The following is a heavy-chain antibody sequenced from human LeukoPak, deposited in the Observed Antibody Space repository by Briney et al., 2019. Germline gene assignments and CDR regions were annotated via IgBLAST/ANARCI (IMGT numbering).Heavy chain of an antibody. CDR1: GFTFSGSA. V-gene: IGHV3-73*01. J-gene: IGHJ4*02. CDR3: TSVVWEPRGDY. CDR2: IRSKANSYAT. D-gene: IGHD1-26*01. Sequence: GGSLRLSCAAPGFTFSGSAMHWVRQASGKGLEWVGRIRSKANSYATAYAASVKGRFTISRDDSKNTAYLQMNSLKTEDTAVYYCTSVVWEPRGDYWGQGTLVTVSS.